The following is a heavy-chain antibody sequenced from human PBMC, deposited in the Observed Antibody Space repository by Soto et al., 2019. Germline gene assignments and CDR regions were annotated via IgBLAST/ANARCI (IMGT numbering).Heavy chain of an antibody. Sequence: QITLKESGPTLVKPTQTLTLTCSFSGFSLSTSGEGVGWIRQPPGKALEWLAITYWNDDKRYSPSLRSRLTITEDTSKNQVVLTMTNMDPVDTATYYCVQRRIGPAAPQIDYWGQGTLVTVSS. CDR2: TYWNDDK. D-gene: IGHD6-13*01. V-gene: IGHV2-5*01. CDR1: GFSLSTSGEG. CDR3: VQRRIGPAAPQIDY. J-gene: IGHJ4*02.